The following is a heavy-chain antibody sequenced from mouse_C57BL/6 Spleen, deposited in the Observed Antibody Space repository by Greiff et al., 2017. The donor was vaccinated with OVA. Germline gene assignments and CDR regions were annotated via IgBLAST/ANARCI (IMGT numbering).Heavy chain of an antibody. D-gene: IGHD1-1*01. Sequence: VQRVESGAELARPGASVKMSCKASGYTFTSYTMHWVKQRPGQGLEWIGYINPSSGYTKYNQKFKDKATLTADNSSSTAYMQLSSLTSEDSAVYYCARSTTVVEEAMDYWGQGTSVTVSS. CDR1: GYTFTSYT. CDR3: ARSTTVVEEAMDY. V-gene: IGHV1-4*01. J-gene: IGHJ4*01. CDR2: INPSSGYT.